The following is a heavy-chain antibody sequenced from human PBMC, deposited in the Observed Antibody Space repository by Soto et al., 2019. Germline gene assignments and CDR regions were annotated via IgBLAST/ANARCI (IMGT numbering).Heavy chain of an antibody. CDR3: VKDGEVITYHYDSSGYPPLHYFDY. D-gene: IGHD3-22*01. V-gene: IGHV3-64D*06. CDR1: GFTFSSYA. J-gene: IGHJ4*02. Sequence: GGSLRLSCSASGFTFSSYAMHWVRQAPGKGLEYVSAISSNGGSTYYADSVKGRFTISRDNSKNTLYLQMSSLRAEDTAVYYCVKDGEVITYHYDSSGYPPLHYFDYWGQGTLVTVSS. CDR2: ISSNGGST.